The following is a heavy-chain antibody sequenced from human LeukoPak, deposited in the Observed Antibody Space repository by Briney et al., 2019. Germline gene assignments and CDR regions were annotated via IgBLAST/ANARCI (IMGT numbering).Heavy chain of an antibody. CDR1: GGSFSGYY. CDR2: INHSGST. Sequence: SETLSLTCAVYGGSFSGYYWSWIRQPPGKGLEWIGEINHSGSTNYNPSLKSRVTISVDTSKNQFSLKLSSVTAADTAVYYCASSYYDFWSGIRGVDYWGQGTLVTVSS. CDR3: ASSYYDFWSGIRGVDY. D-gene: IGHD3-3*01. J-gene: IGHJ4*02. V-gene: IGHV4-34*01.